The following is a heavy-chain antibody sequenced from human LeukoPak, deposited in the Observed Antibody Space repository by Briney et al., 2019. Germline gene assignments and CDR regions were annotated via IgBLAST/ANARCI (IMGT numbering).Heavy chain of an antibody. CDR1: GLTFSTYW. Sequence: PGGSLRLXCATSGLTFSTYWMSWVRQAPGKGLEWVANIKQDGSETYYADSVKGRFTIFRDNAKNSLYLQMDSLRVEDTAVYYCANGDGFDYWGQGTLVIVSS. CDR3: ANGDGFDY. CDR2: IKQDGSET. V-gene: IGHV3-7*01. J-gene: IGHJ4*02. D-gene: IGHD5-24*01.